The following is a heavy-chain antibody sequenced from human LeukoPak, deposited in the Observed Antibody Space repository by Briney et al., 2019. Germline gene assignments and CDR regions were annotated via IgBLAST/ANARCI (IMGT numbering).Heavy chain of an antibody. CDR3: ARCPNYDILTGYCYYFDY. V-gene: IGHV1-18*01. Sequence: ASVKVSCKASGYTFTSYGISWVRQAPGQGLEWVGWISAYNGNTNYAQKLQGRVTMTTDTSTSTAYMELRSLRSDDTAVYYCARCPNYDILTGYCYYFDYWGQGTLVTVSS. D-gene: IGHD3-9*01. CDR2: ISAYNGNT. CDR1: GYTFTSYG. J-gene: IGHJ4*02.